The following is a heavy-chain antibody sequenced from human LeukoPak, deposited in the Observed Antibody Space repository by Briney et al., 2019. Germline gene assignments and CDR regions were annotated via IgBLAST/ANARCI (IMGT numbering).Heavy chain of an antibody. CDR3: ATSRDRIAAAGRDEFDY. V-gene: IGHV1-2*06. CDR1: GYTVTSYY. D-gene: IGHD6-13*01. CDR2: INPNSGGT. Sequence: ASVKVSCKASGYTVTSYYMHWVRQAPGQGLEWMGRINPNSGGTNYAQKFQGRVTMTRDTSISTAYMELSRLSSDDTAVYYCATSRDRIAAAGRDEFDYWGQGTLVTVSS. J-gene: IGHJ4*02.